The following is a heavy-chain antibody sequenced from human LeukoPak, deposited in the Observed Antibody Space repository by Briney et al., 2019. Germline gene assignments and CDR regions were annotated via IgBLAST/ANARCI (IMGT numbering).Heavy chain of an antibody. D-gene: IGHD4-17*01. V-gene: IGHV3-23*01. CDR1: GFTFNNYA. J-gene: IGHJ4*02. CDR3: ARTYGDYAHLDF. CDR2: ISGNAART. Sequence: VQPGGSLRLSCTASGFTFNNYAMTWVRQAPGKGLEWVSAISGNAARTYYTDSVKGRFTISRDNSKNTLYLQMNSLRAEATAIYYCARTYGDYAHLDFWGQGTPVTVSS.